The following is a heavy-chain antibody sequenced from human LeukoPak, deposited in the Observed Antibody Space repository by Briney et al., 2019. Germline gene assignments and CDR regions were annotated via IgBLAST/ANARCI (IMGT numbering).Heavy chain of an antibody. Sequence: SETLSLTCTVSGGSISSFHWSWIRQPPGKGLEWIGYIYYNGNTNYNPSLKSRVTASVDTSKNQFSLRLSSVTVADTAVYYCARERYYDILTGSYYFDYWGQGTLVTVSS. CDR2: IYYNGNT. D-gene: IGHD3-9*01. J-gene: IGHJ4*02. CDR3: ARERYYDILTGSYYFDY. V-gene: IGHV4-59*01. CDR1: GGSISSFH.